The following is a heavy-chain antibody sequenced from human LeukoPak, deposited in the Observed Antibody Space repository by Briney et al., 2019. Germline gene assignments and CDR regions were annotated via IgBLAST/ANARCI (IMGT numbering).Heavy chain of an antibody. V-gene: IGHV3-21*04. CDR1: EFTLSSYN. J-gene: IGHJ6*02. D-gene: IGHD6-19*01. CDR3: AKDGSGWCYYGMDV. CDR2: ISYRSSDI. Sequence: PGRSLRLSCAASEFTLSSYNMKWVRQAPGKGLEWVSSISYRSSDIEYADSVKGRFTISRDNAKNSLYLQMNSLRAEDTALYYCAKDGSGWCYYGMDVWGQGTTVTVSS.